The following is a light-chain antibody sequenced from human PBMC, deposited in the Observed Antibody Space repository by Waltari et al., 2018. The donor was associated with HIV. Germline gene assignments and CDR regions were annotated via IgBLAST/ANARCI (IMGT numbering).Light chain of an antibody. Sequence: VMTQSLATLSVSPGERATLSCWASQSVGSNLAWYQQKPGQAPRLLIYGASTRATGVPARFSGSGSGTEFALIISSLQSEDFAIYYCHQYNNWPPWTFGQGTKVEIK. J-gene: IGKJ1*01. CDR3: HQYNNWPPWT. V-gene: IGKV3-15*01. CDR2: GAS. CDR1: QSVGSN.